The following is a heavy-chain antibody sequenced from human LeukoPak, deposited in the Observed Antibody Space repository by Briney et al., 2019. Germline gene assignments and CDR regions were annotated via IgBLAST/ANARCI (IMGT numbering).Heavy chain of an antibody. Sequence: PGGSLRLSCAASGFTFDDYAMHWVRQAPGKGLEWVSGISWNSGSIDYADSVKGRFTISRDNAKNSLYLQMNSLRAEDTALYYCAKATAAAGTVVDYWGQGTLVTVSS. V-gene: IGHV3-9*01. CDR1: GFTFDDYA. J-gene: IGHJ4*02. CDR2: ISWNSGSI. CDR3: AKATAAAGTVVDY. D-gene: IGHD6-13*01.